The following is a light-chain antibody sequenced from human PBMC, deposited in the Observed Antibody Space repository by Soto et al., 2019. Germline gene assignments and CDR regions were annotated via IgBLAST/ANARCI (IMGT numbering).Light chain of an antibody. J-gene: IGKJ5*01. CDR2: AAS. V-gene: IGKV1-9*01. CDR3: QQLNSYPIT. Sequence: DIQLTQSPSFLSASVGDRVTITCRASQGLSSDLAWYQQKPGKAPKLLIYAASTLQSGVPSRFSGSGSGTEFPLTISSLQPEDSATYYCQQLNSYPITFGQGTRLEIK. CDR1: QGLSSD.